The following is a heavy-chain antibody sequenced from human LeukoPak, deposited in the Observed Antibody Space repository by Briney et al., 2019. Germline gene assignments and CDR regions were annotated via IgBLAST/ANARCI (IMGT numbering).Heavy chain of an antibody. V-gene: IGHV4-59*08. CDR2: IYYSGST. D-gene: IGHD5-12*01. CDR3: ARHLGPGIVAPLGFDP. Sequence: IPSETLSLTCTVSGGSISSYYWSWIRQPPGKGLEWIGYIYYSGSTNYNPSLKSRVTISVDTSKNQFSLKLSSVTAADTAVYYCARHLGPGIVAPLGFDPWGQGTLVTVSS. J-gene: IGHJ5*02. CDR1: GGSISSYY.